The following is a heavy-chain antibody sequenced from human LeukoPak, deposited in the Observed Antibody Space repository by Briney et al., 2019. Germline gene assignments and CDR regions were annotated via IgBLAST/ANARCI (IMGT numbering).Heavy chain of an antibody. V-gene: IGHV4-59*11. CDR3: ASDSISINAFDA. CDR1: GGSFTTHY. D-gene: IGHD3-10*01. J-gene: IGHJ3*01. Sequence: SETLSLTCTVSGGSFTTHYWSWIRQPPGKGLEWIGYISYIGSTNYNPSLKSRVTISIDTSKNEVSLMLTSVTAADTAVYYCASDSISINAFDAWGQGTMVTV. CDR2: ISYIGST.